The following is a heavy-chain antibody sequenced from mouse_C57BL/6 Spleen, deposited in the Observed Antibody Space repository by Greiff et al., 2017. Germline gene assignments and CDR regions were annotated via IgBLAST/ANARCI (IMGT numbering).Heavy chain of an antibody. CDR1: GYTFPDYY. CDR3: ARIYDYDDYFDY. CDR2: INPNNGGT. D-gene: IGHD2-4*01. Sequence: VQLQQSGPELVKPGASVKISCKASGYTFPDYYMNWVKPSHGKSLEWIGDINPNNGGTSYNQKFKGKATLTVDKSSSTAYMELRSLTSEDSAVYYCARIYDYDDYFDYWGQGTTLTVSS. V-gene: IGHV1-26*01. J-gene: IGHJ2*01.